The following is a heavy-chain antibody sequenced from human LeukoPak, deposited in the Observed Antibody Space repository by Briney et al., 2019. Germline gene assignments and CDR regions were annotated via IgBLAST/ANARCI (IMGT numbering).Heavy chain of an antibody. Sequence: GGSLTLSCAVSGFSISTNYMSWVRQAPGEGLEWLCIVYSGGTTSYADSVRGRFTLSRDISKNTVSLQMNDLRVADTAVYYCASHYCSRGTCYFDGWGRGALVIASS. CDR2: VYSGGTT. CDR3: ASHYCSRGTCYFDG. CDR1: GFSISTNY. D-gene: IGHD6-13*01. V-gene: IGHV3-53*01. J-gene: IGHJ4*02.